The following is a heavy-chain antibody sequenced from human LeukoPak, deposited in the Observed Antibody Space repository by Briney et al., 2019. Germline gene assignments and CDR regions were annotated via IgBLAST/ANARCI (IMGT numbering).Heavy chain of an antibody. J-gene: IGHJ4*02. CDR3: ARVRQWLGGDY. Sequence: PSETLSLTCAVYGGSFSGYYWSWIRQPPGKGLEGIGEINHSGSTNYNPSLKSRVTISVDTSKNQSSLRLSSVTAADTAVYYCARVRQWLGGDYWGQGTLVTVSS. D-gene: IGHD6-19*01. V-gene: IGHV4-34*01. CDR2: INHSGST. CDR1: GGSFSGYY.